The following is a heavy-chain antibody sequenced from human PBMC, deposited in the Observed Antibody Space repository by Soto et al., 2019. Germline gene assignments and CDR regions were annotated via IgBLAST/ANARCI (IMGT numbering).Heavy chain of an antibody. CDR2: ISYDGSNK. CDR1: GFTFSSYG. CDR3: AKDIKRNSGYDFNDY. Sequence: GGSLRLSCAASGFTFSSYGMHWVRQAPGKGLEWVAVISYDGSNKYYADSVKGRFTISRDNSKNTLYLQMNSLRAEDTAVYYCAKDIKRNSGYDFNDYWGQGTLVTVSS. V-gene: IGHV3-30*18. D-gene: IGHD5-12*01. J-gene: IGHJ4*02.